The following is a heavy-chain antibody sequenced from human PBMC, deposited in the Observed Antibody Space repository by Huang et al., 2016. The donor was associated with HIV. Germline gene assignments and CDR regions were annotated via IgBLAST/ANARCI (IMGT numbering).Heavy chain of an antibody. J-gene: IGHJ4*02. V-gene: IGHV3-74*01. D-gene: IGHD3-22*01. CDR2: INRDGSST. Sequence: EVQLVESGGGLVQPGGSLRLSCAASGFSISSYWMHGVRQAPGKGRVWVARINRDGSSTSYADSVNGRFTISRDNAKNTLYLQMNSLRAEDTAVYYCARDPRIQSWLNFFDYWGQGTLVSVSS. CDR1: GFSISSYW. CDR3: ARDPRIQSWLNFFDY.